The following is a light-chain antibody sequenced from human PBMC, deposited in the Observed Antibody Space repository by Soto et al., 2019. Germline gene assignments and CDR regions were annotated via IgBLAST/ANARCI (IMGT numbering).Light chain of an antibody. J-gene: IGKJ4*01. CDR3: HQASSFPLT. CDR2: KAS. V-gene: IGKV1-12*01. CDR1: QDISSW. Sequence: DIQMTQSPSSLSASVGDRVTITCQASQDISSWLSWYQQKPGTAPTLLVYKASTLQDGVPSRFSGSGSGTDFTLTINSLQPEDFGTYYCHQASSFPLTFGGGTKVEIK.